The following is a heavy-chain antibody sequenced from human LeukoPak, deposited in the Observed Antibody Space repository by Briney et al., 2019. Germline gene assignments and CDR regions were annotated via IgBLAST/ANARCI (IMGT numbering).Heavy chain of an antibody. J-gene: IGHJ4*02. CDR3: ARDTRSYDTSGYCYFDY. V-gene: IGHV4-59*01. CDR2: IYSDGTT. D-gene: IGHD3-22*01. CDR1: GASTTSYY. Sequence: SETLSLTCSVSGASTTSYYWNWIRQAPGKGLEWIGYIYSDGTTSYSPSLRSRVTISIDTSRNQFSLKLSSVTAADAAVYYCARDTRSYDTSGYCYFDYWGQGALVTVSS.